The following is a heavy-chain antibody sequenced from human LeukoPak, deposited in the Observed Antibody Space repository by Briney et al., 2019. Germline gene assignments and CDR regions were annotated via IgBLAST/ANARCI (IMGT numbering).Heavy chain of an antibody. CDR2: INHSGST. CDR1: GGSFSGYY. D-gene: IGHD6-19*01. J-gene: IGHJ4*02. CDR3: ERGQWLEPFDY. V-gene: IGHV4-34*01. Sequence: SETLSLTCAVYGGSFSGYYWSWIRQPPGKGLEWIGEINHSGSTNYHPSLKSRVTISVDTSKNQFSLKLSSVTAADTAVYYCERGQWLEPFDYWGQGTLVTVSS.